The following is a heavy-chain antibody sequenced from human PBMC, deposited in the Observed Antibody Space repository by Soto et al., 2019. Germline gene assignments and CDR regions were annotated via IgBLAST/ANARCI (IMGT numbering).Heavy chain of an antibody. V-gene: IGHV4-39*01. J-gene: IGHJ5*02. D-gene: IGHD3-9*01. Sequence: SETLSLTCTVSGGSISSSIYYWGWIRQPPGKGLEWIASIYYSGSTYYNPSLKSRVTISVDTSKNQFSLKLTSVTAADTAVYFCARHQNEGYDILTGRQGFDPWGQGTLVTVSS. CDR2: IYYSGST. CDR3: ARHQNEGYDILTGRQGFDP. CDR1: GGSISSSIYY.